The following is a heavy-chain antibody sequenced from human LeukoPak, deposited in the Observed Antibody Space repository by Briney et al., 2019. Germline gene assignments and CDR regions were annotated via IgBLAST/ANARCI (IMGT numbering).Heavy chain of an antibody. J-gene: IGHJ4*02. CDR2: IKSKTDGGTT. V-gene: IGHV3-15*07. D-gene: IGHD3-22*01. Sequence: RGGSLRLPCAASGFTFSNAWMNWVRQAPGKGLEWVGRIKSKTDGGTTDYAAPVKGRFTISRDDSKNTLYLQMNSLKTEDTAVYYCTTGVDYYYDSSGYYWYFDYWGQGTLVTVSS. CDR3: TTGVDYYYDSSGYYWYFDY. CDR1: GFTFSNAW.